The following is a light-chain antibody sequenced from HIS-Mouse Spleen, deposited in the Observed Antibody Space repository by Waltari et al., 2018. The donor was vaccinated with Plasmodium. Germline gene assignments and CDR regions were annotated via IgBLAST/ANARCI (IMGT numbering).Light chain of an antibody. Sequence: DIVMTQSPHSLAVSLGERATINCKSSQSVLYSSNNQNYLAWYQQKPGQPPKLLIYWASTRESGVPDRFSGSGSGTDFTLTISSLQAEDVAVYYCQQYYSTPYTFGQGTKLEIK. V-gene: IGKV4-1*01. J-gene: IGKJ2*01. CDR2: WAS. CDR3: QQYYSTPYT. CDR1: QSVLYSSNNQNY.